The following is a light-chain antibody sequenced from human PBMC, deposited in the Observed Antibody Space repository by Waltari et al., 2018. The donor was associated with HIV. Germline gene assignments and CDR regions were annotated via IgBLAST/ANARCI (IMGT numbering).Light chain of an antibody. J-gene: IGLJ2*01. CDR3: QSYDSRYVV. Sequence: QSVLTQPPSVSGAPGQRVTISCTGSSSNIGAGYDVHWYQQRPGTAPKLLIYGNSNRPSGVPDRFSGSKSGTSASLAITGLQAEDEADYYCQSYDSRYVVFGGGTKLTVL. V-gene: IGLV1-40*01. CDR2: GNS. CDR1: SSNIGAGYD.